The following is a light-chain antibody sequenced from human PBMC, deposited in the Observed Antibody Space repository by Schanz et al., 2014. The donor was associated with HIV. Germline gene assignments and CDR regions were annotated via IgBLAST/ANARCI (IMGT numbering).Light chain of an antibody. CDR3: QQLYSYPL. CDR1: QYISRW. J-gene: IGKJ3*01. CDR2: QAS. V-gene: IGKV1-5*03. Sequence: DIQMTQSPSTLSASVGDGVTITCRASQYISRWLAWYQQKPGQAPHLLIYQASTLQTGVSSRFSGSGSGTDFTLTISSLQPEDFATYYCQQLYSYPLFGPGTKVDIK.